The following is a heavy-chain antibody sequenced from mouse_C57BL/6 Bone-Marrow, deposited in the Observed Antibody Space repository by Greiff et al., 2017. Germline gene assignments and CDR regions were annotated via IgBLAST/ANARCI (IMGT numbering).Heavy chain of an antibody. CDR3: ARDGSSYNYAMDY. CDR1: GYTFTSYG. Sequence: QVQLQQPGAELVKPGASVKVSCKASGYTFTSYGISWVKQRTGQGLEWIGEIYPRSGNTYYNEKFKGKATLTADKSSSTAYMQLSSLTSEDSAVYYCARDGSSYNYAMDYWGQGTSVTVSS. CDR2: IYPRSGNT. J-gene: IGHJ4*01. V-gene: IGHV1-81*01. D-gene: IGHD1-1*01.